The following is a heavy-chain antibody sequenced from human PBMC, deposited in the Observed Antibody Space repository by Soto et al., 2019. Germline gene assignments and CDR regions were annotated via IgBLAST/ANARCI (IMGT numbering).Heavy chain of an antibody. D-gene: IGHD1-26*01. CDR1: GNTFNSYY. CDR2: INPSAGST. J-gene: IGHJ4*02. V-gene: IGHV1-46*02. CDR3: AAQDDSGRYPLDY. Sequence: ASVKVSCKASGNTFNSYYMHWVRQVPGQGLEWMGIINPSAGSTSYAQKFQGRITMTRDTSTSTVYMELSSLRSEDTAVYYCAAQDDSGRYPLDYWGQGTLVTVSS.